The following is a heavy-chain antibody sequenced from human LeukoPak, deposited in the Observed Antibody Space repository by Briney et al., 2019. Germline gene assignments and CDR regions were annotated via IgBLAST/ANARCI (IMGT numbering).Heavy chain of an antibody. V-gene: IGHV5-51*01. Sequence: GESLKISCKGSGYNFTNNWIGWVRQMPGKGLEWMGIIYPGDSDTRYSPSFQGQVTISADKSISTAYLQWSSLKASDTAMYYCARQAGIAVAGFDYWGQGTLVTVSS. CDR1: GYNFTNNW. D-gene: IGHD6-19*01. J-gene: IGHJ4*02. CDR3: ARQAGIAVAGFDY. CDR2: IYPGDSDT.